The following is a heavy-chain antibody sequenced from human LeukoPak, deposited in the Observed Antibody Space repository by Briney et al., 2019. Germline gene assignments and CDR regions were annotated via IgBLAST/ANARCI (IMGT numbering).Heavy chain of an antibody. CDR2: IKQDGSEK. D-gene: IGHD3-22*01. Sequence: GGSLRLSCAASGFTFSSYWMSWVRQAPGKGLEWVANIKQDGSEKYYVDSVKGRFTISRDNAKNSLYLQMNSLRAEDTAVYYCAKIAVVIEGPSDYWGQGTLVTVSS. V-gene: IGHV3-7*03. CDR3: AKIAVVIEGPSDY. J-gene: IGHJ4*02. CDR1: GFTFSSYW.